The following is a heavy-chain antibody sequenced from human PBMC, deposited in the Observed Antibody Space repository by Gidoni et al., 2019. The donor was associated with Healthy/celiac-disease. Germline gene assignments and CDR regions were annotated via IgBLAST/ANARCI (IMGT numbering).Heavy chain of an antibody. J-gene: IGHJ6*02. D-gene: IGHD2-21*01. CDR3: ARFVRDGMDV. CDR2: IWYDGSNK. Sequence: QVQLVESGGGVVQPGRSLRLSCAASGFTFSSYGMHWVRQAPGKGLEWVAVIWYDGSNKYYADSVKGRFTISRDNSKNTLYLQMNSLRAEDTAVYYCARFVRDGMDVWGQGTTVTVSS. V-gene: IGHV3-33*01. CDR1: GFTFSSYG.